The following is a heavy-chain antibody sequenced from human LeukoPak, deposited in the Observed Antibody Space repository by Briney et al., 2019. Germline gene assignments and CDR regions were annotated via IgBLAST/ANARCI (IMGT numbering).Heavy chain of an antibody. CDR3: ARRYSNFDY. CDR2: INHSGST. D-gene: IGHD4-4*01. CDR1: GGSFSGYH. J-gene: IGHJ4*02. V-gene: IGHV4-34*01. Sequence: SETLSLTCAVYGGSFSGYHWSWIRQPPGKGLEWIGEINHSGSTNYNPSLKSRVTISVDTSKNQFSLKLSSVTAADTAVYYCARRYSNFDYWGQGTLVTVSS.